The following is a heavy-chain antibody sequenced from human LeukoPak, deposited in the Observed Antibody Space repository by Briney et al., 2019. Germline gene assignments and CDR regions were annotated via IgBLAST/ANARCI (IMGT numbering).Heavy chain of an antibody. J-gene: IGHJ3*02. CDR3: ARSGDAFDI. D-gene: IGHD3-10*01. Sequence: PGGSLRLSCAASGFTFSNYGMHWVRQAPGKGLEWVAFIRYDGSNKYYADSVRGRFTISRDNAKNSLYLQMNSLRAEDTAVYYCARSGDAFDIWGQGTMVTVSS. V-gene: IGHV3-33*08. CDR2: IRYDGSNK. CDR1: GFTFSNYG.